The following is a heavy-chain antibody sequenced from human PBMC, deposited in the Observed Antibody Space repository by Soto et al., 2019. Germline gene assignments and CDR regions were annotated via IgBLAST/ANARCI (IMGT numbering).Heavy chain of an antibody. D-gene: IGHD3-22*01. CDR1: GGSFSGYY. J-gene: IGHJ5*02. V-gene: IGHV4-34*01. CDR2: INHSGST. CDR3: AKRFDSSGYYLDP. Sequence: SETLSLTCAVYGGSFSGYYWSWIRQPPGKGLEWIGEINHSGSTNYNPSLKSRVTISVDTSKNQFSLKLSSVTAADTAVYYCAKRFDSSGYYLDPWGQGTLVTVSS.